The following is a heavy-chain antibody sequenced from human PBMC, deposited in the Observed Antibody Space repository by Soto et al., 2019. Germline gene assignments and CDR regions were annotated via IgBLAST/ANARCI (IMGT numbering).Heavy chain of an antibody. CDR3: ARERSMVRGAIRYYYYGMDV. J-gene: IGHJ6*02. V-gene: IGHV4-30-4*01. CDR1: GASVSSGDYY. CDR2: IYSSGGS. Sequence: SETLSLTCTVSGASVSSGDYYWSCIRQPPGKGLEWIGYIYSSGGSYYNPSLKGRLTISVDTSKNQFSLKLSSVTAADTAVYYCARERSMVRGAIRYYYYGMDVWGQGTTVTVSS. D-gene: IGHD3-10*01.